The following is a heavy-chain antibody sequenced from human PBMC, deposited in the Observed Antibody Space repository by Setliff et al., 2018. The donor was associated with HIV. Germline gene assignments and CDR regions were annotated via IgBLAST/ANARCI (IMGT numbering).Heavy chain of an antibody. CDR1: GVSISTHTYY. CDR2: IYYSGST. V-gene: IGHV4-39*01. J-gene: IGHJ5*02. CDR3: ATYADRESNRFDP. Sequence: SETLSLTCGVSGVSISTHTYYWGWVRQPPGKGLEWIGSIYYSGSTYYNPSLKSRVTISVDTSKNQFSLKLSSVTAADTAVYYCATYADRESNRFDPWGQGSLVTVPQ. D-gene: IGHD3-10*01.